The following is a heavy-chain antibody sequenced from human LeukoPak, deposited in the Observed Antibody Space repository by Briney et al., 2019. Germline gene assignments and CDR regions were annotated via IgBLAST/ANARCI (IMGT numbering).Heavy chain of an antibody. CDR2: IYHSGST. CDR3: ARPVQLWLFDY. D-gene: IGHD5-18*01. CDR1: GYSISSGYY. V-gene: IGHV4-38-2*01. J-gene: IGHJ4*02. Sequence: SETLSLTCAVSGYSISSGYYWGWIRPPPGKGLEWIGSIYHSGSTYYNPTLKSRVTISVDTSKNQFSLKLSSVTAADTAVYYCARPVQLWLFDYWGQGTLVTVSS.